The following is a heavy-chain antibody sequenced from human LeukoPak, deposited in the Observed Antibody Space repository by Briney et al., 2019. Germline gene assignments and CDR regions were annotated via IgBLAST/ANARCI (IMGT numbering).Heavy chain of an antibody. Sequence: PGGSLRLSCAASGFTFSGSAMHWVRQASGKGLEWVGRIRSKANSYSTAYAASVKGRFTIYRDDSKNTAYLQMNSLKAEDTAVYYCTRRYYDSSGYYSFDYWGQGTLVTVSS. CDR1: GFTFSGSA. D-gene: IGHD3-22*01. CDR2: IRSKANSYST. CDR3: TRRYYDSSGYYSFDY. V-gene: IGHV3-73*01. J-gene: IGHJ4*02.